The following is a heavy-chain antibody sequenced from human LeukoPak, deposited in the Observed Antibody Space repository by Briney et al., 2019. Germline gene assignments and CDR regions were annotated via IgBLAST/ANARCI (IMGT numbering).Heavy chain of an antibody. CDR2: ISPKSGAT. J-gene: IGHJ5*02. D-gene: IGHD6-13*01. CDR3: ARVPRIAAAGTWYNWFDP. V-gene: IGHV1-2*02. Sequence: ASVKVSCKTSGYTFIDYYMHWVRQAPGQGLEWMGWISPKSGATDYAQKFQGSVTMTWDTSISTAYMELSRLRSDDTAVYYCARVPRIAAAGTWYNWFDPWGQGTLVTVSS. CDR1: GYTFIDYY.